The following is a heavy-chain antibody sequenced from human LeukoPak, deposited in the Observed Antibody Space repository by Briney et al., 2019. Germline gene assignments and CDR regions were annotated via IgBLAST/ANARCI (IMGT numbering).Heavy chain of an antibody. CDR1: EFTFSSYR. CDR2: ISYYGSNQ. J-gene: IGHJ4*01. Sequence: PGGSLRLSCAASEFTFSSYRMHWVRPAPGKGLEWVAVISYYGSNQYYADTVKGRFTISRDNSKNTLYLQMNSLRAEDTAVYYCAKDRLGALYYYDSSGYYRFDYWGQGTLVTVSS. V-gene: IGHV3-30*18. CDR3: AKDRLGALYYYDSSGYYRFDY. D-gene: IGHD3-22*01.